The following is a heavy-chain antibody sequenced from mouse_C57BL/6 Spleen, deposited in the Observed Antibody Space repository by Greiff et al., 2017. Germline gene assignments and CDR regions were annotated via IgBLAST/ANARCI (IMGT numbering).Heavy chain of an antibody. D-gene: IGHD1-1*01. Sequence: EVKLVESGGGLVMPGGSLKLSCAASGFTFSSYAMSWVRQTPEKRLEWVATISDGGSYTYYPDNVKGRFTISRDNAKNNLYLQMSHLKSEDTAMYYCARDYGSSLYAMEYWGQGTSVTVSS. CDR2: ISDGGSYT. J-gene: IGHJ4*01. V-gene: IGHV5-4*01. CDR3: ARDYGSSLYAMEY. CDR1: GFTFSSYA.